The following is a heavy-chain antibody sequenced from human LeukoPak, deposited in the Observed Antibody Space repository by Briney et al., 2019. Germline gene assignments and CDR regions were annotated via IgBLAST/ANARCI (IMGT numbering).Heavy chain of an antibody. Sequence: PSETLSLTCAVYGGSFSGYYWSWIRQPPGKGLEWIGEINHSGSTNYNPSLKSRVTISVDTSKNQFSLKLSSVTAADTAVYYCARGHSGAATIYYYYYYMDVWGKGTTVTISS. CDR2: INHSGST. D-gene: IGHD5-12*01. CDR3: ARGHSGAATIYYYYYYMDV. CDR1: GGSFSGYY. J-gene: IGHJ6*03. V-gene: IGHV4-34*01.